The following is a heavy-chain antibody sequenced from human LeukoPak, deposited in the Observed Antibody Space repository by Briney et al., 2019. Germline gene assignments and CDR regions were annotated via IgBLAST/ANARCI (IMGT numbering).Heavy chain of an antibody. CDR1: GGSISSGGYS. CDR2: IYQNGNT. D-gene: IGHD6-13*01. CDR3: GRGGIAAAASGIDY. J-gene: IGHJ4*02. V-gene: IGHV4-30-2*01. Sequence: SETLSLTCAVSGGSISSGGYSWSWIRQPPGKGLEWIGYIYQNGNTYYNPSLKSRVTISVDGSKNQFSLNLSSVTAADTAVYYCGRGGIAAAASGIDYWGQGTLVAVSS.